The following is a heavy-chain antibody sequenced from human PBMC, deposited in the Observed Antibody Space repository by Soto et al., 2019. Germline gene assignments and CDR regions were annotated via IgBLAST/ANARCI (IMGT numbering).Heavy chain of an antibody. CDR1: GFTFSSYA. CDR3: AKEMGACGSSWYCFDY. D-gene: IGHD6-13*01. Sequence: GGSLRLSCAASGFTFSSYAMSWVRQAPGKGLEWVSAIRGSGGSTYYADSVKGRFTISRDNSKNTQYLQMNSLRAEDTGVYYCAKEMGACGSSWYCFDYWGQGTLVTVSS. V-gene: IGHV3-23*01. CDR2: IRGSGGST. J-gene: IGHJ4*02.